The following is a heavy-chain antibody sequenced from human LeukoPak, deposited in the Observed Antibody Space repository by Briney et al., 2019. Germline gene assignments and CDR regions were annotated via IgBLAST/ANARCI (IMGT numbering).Heavy chain of an antibody. V-gene: IGHV3-30*18. CDR2: ISYDGNNK. CDR1: GFTFTSYG. Sequence: GGSLRLSCAASGFTFTSYGMHWVRQAPGKGLEWVAVISYDGNNKYYADSVKGRFTISRDNSKNTLYLQMNSLRAEDTAVYYCAKTMGYHRSRGLAYWGQGPLVTVSS. J-gene: IGHJ4*02. CDR3: AKTMGYHRSRGLAY. D-gene: IGHD3-22*01.